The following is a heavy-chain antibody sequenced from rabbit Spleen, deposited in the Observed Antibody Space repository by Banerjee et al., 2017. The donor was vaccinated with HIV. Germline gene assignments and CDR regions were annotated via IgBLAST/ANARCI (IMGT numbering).Heavy chain of an antibody. CDR2: IDPVFGIT. J-gene: IGHJ4*01. D-gene: IGHD8-1*01. Sequence: QSLEESGGDLVKPGGSLTLSCKASGFDFSSYYMNWVRQAPGKGLEWIGYIDPVFGITYYANWVNGRFSISRENAQNTAFLQMTSLTAADTATYFCARDGAGGSYFALWGPGTLVTVS. CDR3: ARDGAGGSYFAL. CDR1: GFDFSSYY. V-gene: IGHV1S7*01.